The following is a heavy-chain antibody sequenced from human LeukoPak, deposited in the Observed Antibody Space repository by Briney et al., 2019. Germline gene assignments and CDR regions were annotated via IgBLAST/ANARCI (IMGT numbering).Heavy chain of an antibody. V-gene: IGHV3-23*01. CDR2: ISGSGGST. Sequence: PGGSLRLSCAASGFTFSSYAMSWVRQAPGKGLEWVSAISGSGGSTYYADSVKGRFTISRDNSKNTLYLQMNSLRAEDTAVYYCARGRRPPYYFDYWGQGTLVTVSS. J-gene: IGHJ4*02. CDR1: GFTFSSYA. CDR3: ARGRRPPYYFDY.